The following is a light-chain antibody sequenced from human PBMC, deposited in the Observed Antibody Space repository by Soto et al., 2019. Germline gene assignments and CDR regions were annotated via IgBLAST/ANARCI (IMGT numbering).Light chain of an antibody. Sequence: QSALTQPPSASGSPGQSLTISCTGTSTDVGNYNYVSWYQQHPGKAPKLMISDVNRRPSGVPDRFSGSKSGNTASLTVSELQAEDEADYYCSSNAGSNNWVFGGGTKLTVL. CDR3: SSNAGSNNWV. CDR2: DVN. V-gene: IGLV2-8*01. CDR1: STDVGNYNY. J-gene: IGLJ2*01.